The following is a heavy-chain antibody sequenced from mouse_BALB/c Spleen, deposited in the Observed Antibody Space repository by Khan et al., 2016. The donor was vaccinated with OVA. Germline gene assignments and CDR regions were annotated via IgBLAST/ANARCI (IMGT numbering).Heavy chain of an antibody. D-gene: IGHD2-10*01. V-gene: IGHV2-6-1*01. CDR1: GFSLTNYG. Sequence: QVQLKESGPGLVAPSQSLSITCTISGFSLTNYGVHWVRQPPGKGLEWLVVIWSDGSTTYNSALKSRLTIIKDNSKSQVFLKMNSLQTDDTAMYFCARQPYYHYNIMDYWGQVTAVTVSS. CDR2: IWSDGST. CDR3: ARQPYYHYNIMDY. J-gene: IGHJ4*01.